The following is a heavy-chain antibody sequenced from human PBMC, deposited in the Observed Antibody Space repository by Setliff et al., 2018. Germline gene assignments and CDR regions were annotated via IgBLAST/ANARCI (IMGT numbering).Heavy chain of an antibody. CDR1: GGSISSYY. J-gene: IGHJ6*03. Sequence: SESLSLICTVSGGSISSYYWSWIRQPAGKGLEWIGHIYIGGSANYNPSLKCRVTMSIDTSKNQFSLKLNSVTAADMAVYYCAREQWLDPPGYYYMDVWAKGTTVTVSS. CDR2: IYIGGSA. D-gene: IGHD6-19*01. V-gene: IGHV4-4*07. CDR3: AREQWLDPPGYYYMDV.